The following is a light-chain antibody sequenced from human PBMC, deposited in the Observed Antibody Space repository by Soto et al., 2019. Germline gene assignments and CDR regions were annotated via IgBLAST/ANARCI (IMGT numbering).Light chain of an antibody. J-gene: IGLJ3*02. CDR3: CSYAGRSTLV. CDR2: EGS. CDR1: SSDVGSYNL. Sequence: QSALTQPASVSGSPGQSITISCTGSSSDVGSYNLVSWHQQYPGKAPKLMIDEGSKRPSGVSTRFSGSKSGNTASLTISGIQAEDEADHYCCSYAGRSTLVFGGGTQLTVL. V-gene: IGLV2-23*01.